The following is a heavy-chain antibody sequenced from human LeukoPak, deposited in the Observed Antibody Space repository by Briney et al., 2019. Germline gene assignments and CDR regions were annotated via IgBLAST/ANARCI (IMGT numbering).Heavy chain of an antibody. CDR1: GFTLKIYP. V-gene: IGHV3-30*04. CDR3: AREGVQPPVDAFHI. J-gene: IGHJ3*02. Sequence: GGTLRLSCAASGFTLKIYPMHWVRQAPGKGLEWLSVISHDGSDKNNADSVKGRFIISRDNSKNTIYLQLNSLRPKDTAMYYCAREGVQPPVDAFHIWGLGTMVIVSS. D-gene: IGHD6-6*01. CDR2: ISHDGSDK.